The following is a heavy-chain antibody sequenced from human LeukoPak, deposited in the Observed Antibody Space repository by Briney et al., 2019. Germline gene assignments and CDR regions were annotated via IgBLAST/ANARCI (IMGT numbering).Heavy chain of an antibody. D-gene: IGHD6-19*01. Sequence: GGSLRLSCTASGFTFGDYAMSWFRQAPGKGLEWVGFIRSKAYGGTTEYAASVKGRFTISRDDSKSIAYLQMNSLKTEDTAVYYCTRGVAGSSLLIDYWGQGTLVTVSS. CDR2: IRSKAYGGTT. V-gene: IGHV3-49*03. CDR1: GFTFGDYA. CDR3: TRGVAGSSLLIDY. J-gene: IGHJ4*02.